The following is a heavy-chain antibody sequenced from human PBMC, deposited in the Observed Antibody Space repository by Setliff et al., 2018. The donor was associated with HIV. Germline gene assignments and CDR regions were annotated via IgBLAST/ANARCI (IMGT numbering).Heavy chain of an antibody. CDR2: INPNNGDT. Sequence: ASVKVSCKTSGYTFTGYYVHWVRQAPGQGLEWMGWINPNNGDTNYAQKFQGRVTMTRDTSISTAYMELSSLKSDDTAVYYCARSHILTGYYSSPTYYFDFWGQGTLVTVSS. D-gene: IGHD3-9*01. J-gene: IGHJ4*02. CDR1: GYTFTGYY. CDR3: ARSHILTGYYSSPTYYFDF. V-gene: IGHV1-2*02.